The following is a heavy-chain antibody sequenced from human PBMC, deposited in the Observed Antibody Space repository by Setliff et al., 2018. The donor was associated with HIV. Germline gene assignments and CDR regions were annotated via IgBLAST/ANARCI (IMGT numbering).Heavy chain of an antibody. V-gene: IGHV1-69*10. Sequence: SVKVSCKASGGTFSSYAISWVRQAPGQGLEWMGGIIPILGIANYAQKFQVRVTITADKSTSTAYMELSSLRSEDTAVYYCARGSCSGGSCYHYYGMDVWGQGTTVTVS. D-gene: IGHD2-15*01. CDR3: ARGSCSGGSCYHYYGMDV. CDR2: IIPILGIA. CDR1: GGTFSSYA. J-gene: IGHJ6*02.